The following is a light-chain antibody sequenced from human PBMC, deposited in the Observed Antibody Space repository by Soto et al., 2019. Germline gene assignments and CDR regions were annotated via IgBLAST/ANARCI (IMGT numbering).Light chain of an antibody. V-gene: IGKV3-15*01. Sequence: EIVMTQSPATLSVSPGGRVTLSCRASQSVGSDLAWYQQKPGQAPRLLIFAASARATGIPARFSGSGSGTEFTLTISSLQSEDVAIYYCQHYNNWPPEYTFGQGTKLEIK. CDR1: QSVGSD. J-gene: IGKJ2*01. CDR3: QHYNNWPPEYT. CDR2: AAS.